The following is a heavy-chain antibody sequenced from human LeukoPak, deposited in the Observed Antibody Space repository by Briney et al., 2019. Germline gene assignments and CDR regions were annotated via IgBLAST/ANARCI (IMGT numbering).Heavy chain of an antibody. CDR1: GDSISGYY. CDR3: AREGYDSSGYYLDY. Sequence: SETLSLTCSVSGDSISGYYWSWIRQPPGKTLEWIAYIHHSGSTEHNPSLRSRVTMSVDTSKNQVSLKLSSVTAADTAMYYCAREGYDSSGYYLDYWGQGTLVTVSS. CDR2: IHHSGST. V-gene: IGHV4-59*01. D-gene: IGHD3-22*01. J-gene: IGHJ4*02.